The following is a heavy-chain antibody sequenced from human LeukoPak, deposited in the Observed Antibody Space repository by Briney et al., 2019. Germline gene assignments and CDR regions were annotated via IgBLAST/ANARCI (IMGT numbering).Heavy chain of an antibody. J-gene: IGHJ4*02. D-gene: IGHD6-6*01. CDR2: IYHSGST. CDR3: ARVGHSSSGGDFDY. V-gene: IGHV4-30-2*01. CDR1: GGSISSGGYY. Sequence: SETLSLTCTVSGGSISSGGYYGSWIRQPPGKGLEWIGYIYHSGSTYYNPSLKSRVTISVDTSKNQFSLKLSSVTAADTAVYYCARVGHSSSGGDFDYWGQGTLVTVSS.